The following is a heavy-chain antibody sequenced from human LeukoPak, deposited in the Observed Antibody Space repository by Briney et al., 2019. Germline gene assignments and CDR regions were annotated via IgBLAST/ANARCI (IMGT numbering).Heavy chain of an antibody. D-gene: IGHD6-13*01. CDR2: IYSGGST. CDR1: GFTVSSNY. V-gene: IGHV3-53*05. Sequence: GGSLRLSCAASGFTVSSNYMSWVRQAPGKGLEWVSVIYSGGSTYYADSVKGRFTISRDNSKNTLYLQMNSLRAEDTAVYYCARDSSSLMRTLFGLSSTYFDYWGQGTLVTVSS. J-gene: IGHJ4*02. CDR3: ARDSSSLMRTLFGLSSTYFDY.